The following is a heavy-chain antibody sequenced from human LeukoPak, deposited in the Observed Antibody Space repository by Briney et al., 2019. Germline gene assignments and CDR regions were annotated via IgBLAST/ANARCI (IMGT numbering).Heavy chain of an antibody. CDR3: AKNRWDYDSSGYYWEPDY. CDR1: GFTFSSYA. Sequence: GGSLRLCCAASGFTFSSYAMSWVRQAPGKGLEWVSAISGSGGSTYYADSVKGRFTISRDNSKNTLYLQMNSLRAEDTAVYYCAKNRWDYDSSGYYWEPDYWGQGTLVTVSS. CDR2: ISGSGGST. J-gene: IGHJ4*02. V-gene: IGHV3-23*01. D-gene: IGHD3-22*01.